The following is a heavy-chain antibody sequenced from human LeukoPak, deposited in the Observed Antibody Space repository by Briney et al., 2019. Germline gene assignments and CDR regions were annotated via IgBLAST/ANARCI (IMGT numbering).Heavy chain of an antibody. CDR1: GFRFSSYG. Sequence: GRSLRLSCAASGFRFSSYGMHWVRQAPGKGLEWVAVIWYDGSNTYYADSVKGRFTISRDSSKNTLYLQMNSLRAEETAVYYCARDHGSGSYYVDYWGQGTLVTVSS. V-gene: IGHV3-33*01. CDR2: IWYDGSNT. D-gene: IGHD3-10*01. J-gene: IGHJ4*02. CDR3: ARDHGSGSYYVDY.